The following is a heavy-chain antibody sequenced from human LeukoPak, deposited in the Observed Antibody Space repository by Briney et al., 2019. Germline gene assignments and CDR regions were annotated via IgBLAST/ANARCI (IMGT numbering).Heavy chain of an antibody. J-gene: IGHJ3*02. CDR1: GFTFSDYY. Sequence: PGGSLILSCAASGFTFSDYYMSWIRQAPGKGLQWVSYISSSGSTIYYADSVKGRFTISRDNAKNSLYLQMNSLRAEDTAVYYCAREKRWFGDPDAFDIWGQGTMVTVSS. D-gene: IGHD3-10*01. V-gene: IGHV3-11*01. CDR3: AREKRWFGDPDAFDI. CDR2: ISSSGSTI.